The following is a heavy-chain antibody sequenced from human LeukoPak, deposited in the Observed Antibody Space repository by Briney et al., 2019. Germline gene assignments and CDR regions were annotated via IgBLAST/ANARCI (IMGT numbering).Heavy chain of an antibody. D-gene: IGHD2-2*01. Sequence: GGSLRLSCAASGFTFSSYSMNWVRQAPGKGLEWVSAISGSGGSTYYADSVKGRFTISRDNSKNTLYLQMNSLRAEDTAVYYCAKERTIVVVPAATFDYWGQGTLVTVSS. CDR2: ISGSGGST. CDR1: GFTFSSYS. J-gene: IGHJ4*02. CDR3: AKERTIVVVPAATFDY. V-gene: IGHV3-23*01.